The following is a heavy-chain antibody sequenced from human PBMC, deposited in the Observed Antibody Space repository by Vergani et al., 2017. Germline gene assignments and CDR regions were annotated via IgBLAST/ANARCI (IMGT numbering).Heavy chain of an antibody. V-gene: IGHV4-39*07. CDR3: ARDRGYSWFDP. CDR1: GGSISSSSYY. CDR2: IYYSGST. J-gene: IGHJ5*02. D-gene: IGHD3-10*01. Sequence: QVQLQESGPGLVKPSQTLSLTCTVSGGSISSSSYYWGWIRQPPGKGLEWIGSIYYSGSTYYNPSLKSRVTISVDTSKNQFSLKLSAVTAADTAVYYCARDRGYSWFDPWGQGTLVTVSS.